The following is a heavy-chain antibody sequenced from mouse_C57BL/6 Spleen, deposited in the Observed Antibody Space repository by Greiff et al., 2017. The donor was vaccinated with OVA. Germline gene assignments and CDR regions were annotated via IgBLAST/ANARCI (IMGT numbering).Heavy chain of an antibody. CDR2: IYPRSGNT. CDR1: GYTFTSYG. CDR3: ARLAYYGSSYQYYFDY. V-gene: IGHV1-81*01. J-gene: IGHJ2*01. D-gene: IGHD1-1*01. Sequence: QVQLKQSGAELARPGASVKLSCKASGYTFTSYGISWVKQRTGQGLEWIGEIYPRSGNTYYNEKFKGKATLTADKSSSTAYMELRSLTSEDSAVYCCARLAYYGSSYQYYFDYWGQGTTLTVSS.